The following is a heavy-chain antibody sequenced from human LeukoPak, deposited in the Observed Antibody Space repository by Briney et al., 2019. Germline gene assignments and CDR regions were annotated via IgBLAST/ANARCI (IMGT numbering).Heavy chain of an antibody. D-gene: IGHD3-22*01. CDR1: GGSFSGYY. CDR3: ARETSNYYDSTSGAFDI. V-gene: IGHV4-34*01. CDR2: INHSGST. Sequence: KPSETLSLTCAVCGGSFSGYYWSWIRQPPGKGLEWIGEINHSGSTNYNPSLKSRVTISVDTSKNQFSLKLSSVTAADTAVYYCARETSNYYDSTSGAFDIWGQGTMVTVSS. J-gene: IGHJ3*02.